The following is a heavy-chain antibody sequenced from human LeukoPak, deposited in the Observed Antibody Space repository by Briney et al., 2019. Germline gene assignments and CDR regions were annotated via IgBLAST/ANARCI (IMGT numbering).Heavy chain of an antibody. CDR3: ARGRVGAMYYYDY. J-gene: IGHJ4*02. V-gene: IGHV3-48*01. CDR1: GFTFSSYS. CDR2: ISSSSSPI. Sequence: GGSLRLSCAASGFTFSSYSMNWVRQPPGEGLEWVSYISSSSSPIYYADSVKGRFTISRDNVKNSLYLQMNSLRAEDTAVYYCARGRVGAMYYYDYWGQGTLVTVSS. D-gene: IGHD1-26*01.